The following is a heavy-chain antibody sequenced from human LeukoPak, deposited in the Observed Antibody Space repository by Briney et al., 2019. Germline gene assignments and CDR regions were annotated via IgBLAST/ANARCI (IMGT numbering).Heavy chain of an antibody. CDR2: INPDGSMK. CDR1: GFIFSRSS. CDR3: AKLLGDVTTLDY. D-gene: IGHD3-16*01. Sequence: GGSLRLSCAGSGFIFSRSSMTWVRQSPGKGLEWVATINPDGSMKWYLDSVNGRFTISRDNSDNAVFPQMNSLRVEDMAVYYCAKLLGDVTTLDYWGQGILVTVSS. V-gene: IGHV3-7*01. J-gene: IGHJ4*02.